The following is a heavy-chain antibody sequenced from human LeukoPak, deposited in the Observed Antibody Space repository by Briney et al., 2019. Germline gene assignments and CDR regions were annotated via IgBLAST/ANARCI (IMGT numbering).Heavy chain of an antibody. CDR3: ARDPFDYGDYYYYYGMDV. Sequence: SVKVSCKASGGTFSSYAISWVRQAPGQGLEWMGGIIPIFGTANYAQKFQGRVTITAAEPTSTAYMELSSLRSEDTAVYYCARDPFDYGDYYYYYGMDVWGQGTTVTVSS. CDR1: GGTFSSYA. J-gene: IGHJ6*02. V-gene: IGHV1-69*01. D-gene: IGHD4-17*01. CDR2: IIPIFGTA.